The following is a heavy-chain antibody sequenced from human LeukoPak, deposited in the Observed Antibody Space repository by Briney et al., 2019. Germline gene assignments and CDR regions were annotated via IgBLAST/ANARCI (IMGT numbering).Heavy chain of an antibody. J-gene: IGHJ3*02. D-gene: IGHD3-22*01. Sequence: GASVKVSCKASGYTFTSYYMHWVRQAPGQGLEWMGGIIPIFGTANYAQKFQGRVTITADESTSTAYMELSSLRSEDTAVYYCARDPARSGYYYNDAFDIWGQGTMVTVSS. CDR2: IIPIFGTA. CDR1: GYTFTSYY. CDR3: ARDPARSGYYYNDAFDI. V-gene: IGHV1-69*13.